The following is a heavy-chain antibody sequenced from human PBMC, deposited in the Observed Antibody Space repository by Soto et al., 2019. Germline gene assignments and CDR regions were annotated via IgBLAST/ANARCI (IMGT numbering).Heavy chain of an antibody. CDR2: IYDSGST. J-gene: IGHJ6*02. D-gene: IGHD6-13*01. CDR1: GDSVSRGGYS. Sequence: SETLSLTWTVSGDSVSRGGYSWTWIRQQPGKAPEWIGNIYDSGSTSYNPSLKSRVTMSVDRSKNQFSLQLTSVTAADTAVYFCATGSSSYCDYGMDVWCQGTTVTVSS. V-gene: IGHV4-30-2*01. CDR3: ATGSSSYCDYGMDV.